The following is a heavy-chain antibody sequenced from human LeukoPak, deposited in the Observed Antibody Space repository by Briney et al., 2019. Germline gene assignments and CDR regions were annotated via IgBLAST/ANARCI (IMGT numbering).Heavy chain of an antibody. J-gene: IGHJ4*02. D-gene: IGHD3-16*02. CDR1: GYTFTSYA. CDR2: INTNTGNP. Sequence: GASVKVSCKASGYTFTSYAMNWVRQAPGQGLEWMGWINTNTGNPTYAQGFTGRFVFSLDTSVSTAYLQISSLKAEDTAVYYCARVYYDYVWGSYRLYYFDYWGQGTLVTVSS. V-gene: IGHV7-4-1*02. CDR3: ARVYYDYVWGSYRLYYFDY.